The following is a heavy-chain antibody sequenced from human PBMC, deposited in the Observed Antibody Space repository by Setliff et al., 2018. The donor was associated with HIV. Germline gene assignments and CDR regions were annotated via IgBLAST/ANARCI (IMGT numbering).Heavy chain of an antibody. J-gene: IGHJ4*02. CDR1: GFTFSSYA. CDR3: ANSLYGSGSPFDY. CDR2: ISGSGGST. Sequence: GGSLRLSCAASGFTFSSYAMSWVRQAPGKGLEWVSAISGSGGSTYYADSVKGRFTTSRDNSKNTLYLQMNSLRAEDTAVYYCANSLYGSGSPFDYWGQGTLVTVSS. D-gene: IGHD3-10*01. V-gene: IGHV3-23*01.